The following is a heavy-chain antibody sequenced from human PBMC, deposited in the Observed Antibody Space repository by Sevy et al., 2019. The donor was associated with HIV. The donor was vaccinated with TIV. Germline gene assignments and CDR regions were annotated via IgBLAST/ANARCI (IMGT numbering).Heavy chain of an antibody. D-gene: IGHD6-13*01. CDR1: GESVSSKSAA. CDR2: TYYRSKWYN. V-gene: IGHV6-1*01. Sequence: SQTLSLTCAISGESVSSKSAAWNWIRQSPSRGLEWLGRTYYRSKWYNHYAQFVKSRITINPDESMKQFHLQLNYLTPEDTAVYYCAKDCGSTWDGHSRGAFDIWGQGTVVTVSS. CDR3: AKDCGSTWDGHSRGAFDI. J-gene: IGHJ3*02.